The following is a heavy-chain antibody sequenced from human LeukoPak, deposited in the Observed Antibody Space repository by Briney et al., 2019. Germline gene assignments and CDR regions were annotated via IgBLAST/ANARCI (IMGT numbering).Heavy chain of an antibody. D-gene: IGHD1-1*01. CDR1: GFTFSSYP. Sequence: GGSLRLSCAASGFTFSSYPMHWVRQTPGKGLEWVALIGYDGKNKYYADSVNGRFTISRDNTKNTLYLQMNSLRPEDMGVYYCVRPMTTTRNFEHWGQGTLVTVSS. CDR2: IGYDGKNK. CDR3: VRPMTTTRNFEH. J-gene: IGHJ4*02. V-gene: IGHV3-30*04.